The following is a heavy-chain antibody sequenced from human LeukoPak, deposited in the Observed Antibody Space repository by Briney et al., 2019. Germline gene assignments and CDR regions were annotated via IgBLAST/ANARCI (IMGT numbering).Heavy chain of an antibody. CDR2: IKQDGSEK. J-gene: IGHJ3*02. CDR1: GFTFSSYW. CDR3: TRSVGAAFDI. D-gene: IGHD3-10*01. V-gene: IGHV3-7*01. Sequence: GGSLRLXCAASGFTFSSYWMSWVRQAPGKGLEWVANIKQDGSEKYYVDSVKGRFTISGDNAKNSLYLQMNSLRAEDTAVYYCTRSVGAAFDIWGQGTMVTVSS.